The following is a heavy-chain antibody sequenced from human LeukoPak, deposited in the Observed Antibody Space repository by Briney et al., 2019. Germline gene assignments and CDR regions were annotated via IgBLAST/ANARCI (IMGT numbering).Heavy chain of an antibody. CDR1: GFTFSNYW. D-gene: IGHD1-14*01. V-gene: IGHV3-7*05. J-gene: IGHJ4*02. Sequence: GGSLRLSCATSGFTFSNYWMSWVRQAPGKGLEWVANINQDGSEKYYVGSVKGRFTISRDNAKNSLYLQMDSLRAEDTAVYYCARDGNHGFDYWGQGTLVTVSS. CDR3: ARDGNHGFDY. CDR2: INQDGSEK.